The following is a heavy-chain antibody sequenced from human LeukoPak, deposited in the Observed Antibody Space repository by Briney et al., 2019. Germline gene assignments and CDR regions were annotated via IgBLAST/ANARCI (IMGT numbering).Heavy chain of an antibody. CDR3: ARSRLWGFDY. CDR1: GGSISSYY. V-gene: IGHV4-59*01. Sequence: SETLSLTCTVSGGSISSYYWSWIRQPPGKGLEWIGYIYYSGSTNYNPSLKSRVTISVDTSKNQFSLKLSSVTAADTAVYYCARSRLWGFDYCGQGTLVTVSS. J-gene: IGHJ4*02. CDR2: IYYSGST. D-gene: IGHD3-16*01.